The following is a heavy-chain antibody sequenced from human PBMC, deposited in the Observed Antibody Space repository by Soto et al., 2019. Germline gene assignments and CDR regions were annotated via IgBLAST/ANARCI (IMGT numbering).Heavy chain of an antibody. CDR3: TTSVRFFEWLSRKRLYGMDV. CDR2: IKSKTDGGTT. J-gene: IGHJ6*02. V-gene: IGHV3-15*07. Sequence: EVQLVESGGGLVKPGGSLRLSCAASGFTFSNAWMNWVRQAPGKGLEWVGRIKSKTDGGTTDYAAPVKGRFTISRDDSKNTLYLQMNSLKTEDTAVYYCTTSVRFFEWLSRKRLYGMDVWGQGTTVTVSS. D-gene: IGHD3-3*01. CDR1: GFTFSNAW.